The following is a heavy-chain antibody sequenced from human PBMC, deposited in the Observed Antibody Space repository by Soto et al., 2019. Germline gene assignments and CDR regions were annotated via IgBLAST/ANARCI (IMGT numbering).Heavy chain of an antibody. Sequence: QVQLQVSGPGLEKPSQTLSLTCTVSGGSISSGGYYWSWIRQPPGKGLEWIGYIYYSGSTYYNPSLKSRLTLPVDTYKNQFSLKLRSVTAADTAVYYGASGAVGPCYFDNWGQGTLVPVSS. J-gene: IGHJ4*02. CDR3: ASGAVGPCYFDN. CDR2: IYYSGST. CDR1: GGSISSGGYY. V-gene: IGHV4-30-4*01. D-gene: IGHD3-10*01.